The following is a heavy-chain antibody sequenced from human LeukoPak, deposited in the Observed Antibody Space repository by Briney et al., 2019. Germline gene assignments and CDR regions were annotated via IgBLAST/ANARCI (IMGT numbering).Heavy chain of an antibody. Sequence: GGSLRLSCAASGFTFSTYSMNWVRQAPGKGLEWVSYISNTISAMYYADSVKGRFTISRDNARNSLYLQMNTLRDEDTAVYYCARDYFYRIGYWGQGTLVTVSS. V-gene: IGHV3-48*02. D-gene: IGHD2/OR15-2a*01. CDR2: ISNTISAM. CDR1: GFTFSTYS. CDR3: ARDYFYRIGY. J-gene: IGHJ4*02.